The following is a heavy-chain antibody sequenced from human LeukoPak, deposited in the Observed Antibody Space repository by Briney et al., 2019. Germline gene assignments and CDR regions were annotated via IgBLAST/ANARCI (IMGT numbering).Heavy chain of an antibody. Sequence: ASVKVSCKASGYTFTNYGISWVRQAPGQGLEWMGWISAYNGNTNYAQKLQGRVTMTTDTSTSTAYMDLRSLRSDDTAVYYCARARGYCSSTSCWFDLWGRGTLVTVSS. CDR3: ARARGYCSSTSCWFDL. J-gene: IGHJ2*01. CDR2: ISAYNGNT. D-gene: IGHD2-2*01. V-gene: IGHV1-18*01. CDR1: GYTFTNYG.